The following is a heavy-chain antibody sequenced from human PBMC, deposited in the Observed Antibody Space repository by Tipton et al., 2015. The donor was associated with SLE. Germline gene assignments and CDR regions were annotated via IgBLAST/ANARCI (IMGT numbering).Heavy chain of an antibody. J-gene: IGHJ4*02. CDR1: AGSFSGYY. CDR2: INYSGST. D-gene: IGHD3-3*01. CDR3: AGQYYDFWSGYPWYFDY. V-gene: IGHV4-34*01. Sequence: TLSLTCAVYAGSFSGYYWSWIRQPPGKGLEWIGEINYSGSTYYNPSLKSRVTISVDTSKNQFSLMLSSVTAADTAVYYCAGQYYDFWSGYPWYFDYWGQGTLVTVSS.